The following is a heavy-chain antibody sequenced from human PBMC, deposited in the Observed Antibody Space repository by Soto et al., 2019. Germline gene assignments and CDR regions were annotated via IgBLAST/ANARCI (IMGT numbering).Heavy chain of an antibody. V-gene: IGHV3-15*07. CDR1: GFIVSSAW. CDR2: IKSKIDGGTT. Sequence: EVQLVESGGGLVKPGGSLRLSCTVSGFIVSSAWMNWVRQAPGKGLEWVGRIKSKIDGGTTDYAAPVQGRFTISLEDSKNMLYLQMESLRTEDIAVYYCTPAPQRALTEDTARSWGQGTLVTVSS. J-gene: IGHJ5*02. D-gene: IGHD2-21*02. CDR3: TPAPQRALTEDTARS.